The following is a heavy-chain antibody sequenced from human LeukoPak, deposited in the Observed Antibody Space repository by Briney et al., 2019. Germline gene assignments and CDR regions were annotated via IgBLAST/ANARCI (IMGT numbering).Heavy chain of an antibody. CDR3: AKGPLVEVAGTTWDY. CDR2: ISGSGGST. V-gene: IGHV3-23*01. CDR1: GFTFSSYA. J-gene: IGHJ4*02. D-gene: IGHD6-19*01. Sequence: PGRSLRLSCAASGFTFSSYAMGWVRQFPGKGLEWVSAISGSGGSTYYADSVKGRFTISRDNSKNTLHLQMNSLTAEDTAVYYCAKGPLVEVAGTTWDYWGQGTLVTVSS.